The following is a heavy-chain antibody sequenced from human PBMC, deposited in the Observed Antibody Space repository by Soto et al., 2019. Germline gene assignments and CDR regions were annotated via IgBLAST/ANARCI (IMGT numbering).Heavy chain of an antibody. CDR1: GLTCSDSY. V-gene: IGHV3-11*01. CDR3: ASVSTTVTSPLYSYIDV. Sequence: GGTLRLSCAADGLTCSDSYMDCIRQAPEKGLKKVSYISSSGSTFYYADSVKGRFTISRDNAKNSLYLQMDSLRAEDTAVYYCASVSTTVTSPLYSYIDVCGKVTSVT. CDR2: ISSSGSTF. D-gene: IGHD4-4*01. J-gene: IGHJ6*03.